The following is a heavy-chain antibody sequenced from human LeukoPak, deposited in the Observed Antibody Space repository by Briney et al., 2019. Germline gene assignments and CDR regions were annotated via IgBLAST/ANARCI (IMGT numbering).Heavy chain of an antibody. V-gene: IGHV3-23*01. D-gene: IGHD6-19*01. CDR2: ISGSGDST. J-gene: IGHJ4*02. CDR1: GLTFRSSL. CDR3: ARRSGIAVAGAFDY. Sequence: TGGSLRLSCAASGLTFRSSLHWVRQAPGKGLEWVSGISGSGDSTYYADSVKGRFTISRDNSKNTLYLQMNSLRAEDTAVYYCARRSGIAVAGAFDYWGQGTLVTVSS.